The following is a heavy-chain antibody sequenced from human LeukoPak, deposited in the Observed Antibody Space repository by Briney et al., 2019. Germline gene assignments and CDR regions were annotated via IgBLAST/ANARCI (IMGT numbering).Heavy chain of an antibody. D-gene: IGHD3-9*01. CDR3: ARHRSFDYLFPYDY. V-gene: IGHV4-39*01. CDR2: VYYSGST. CDR1: GASISSYSHY. Sequence: PSETLSLTCGVSGASISSYSHYWGWIRQPPGKGLEWIGSVYYSGSTYYNPSLKSRVTISIDTSKNQFSLNLRSVTAADTAVYYCARHRSFDYLFPYDYWGQGTLATVSS. J-gene: IGHJ4*02.